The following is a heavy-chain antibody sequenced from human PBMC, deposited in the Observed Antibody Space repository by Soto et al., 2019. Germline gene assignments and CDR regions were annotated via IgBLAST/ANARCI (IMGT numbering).Heavy chain of an antibody. V-gene: IGHV3-7*05. CDR2: IKRDGSEK. CDR3: ATSMGRGGNDY. J-gene: IGHJ4*02. Sequence: EVQLVESGGGLVQPGGSLRLSCAASGFTFSDYWMSWVRQAPGKGLECVGNIKRDGSEKYYVDPVKGRFTISRDNAKNSLYLQMNSLRAEDTAVYYCATSMGRGGNDYWGQGTLVTVSS. D-gene: IGHD3-10*01. CDR1: GFTFSDYW.